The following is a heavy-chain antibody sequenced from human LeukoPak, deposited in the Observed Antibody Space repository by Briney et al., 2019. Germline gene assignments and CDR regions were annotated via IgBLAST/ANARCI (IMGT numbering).Heavy chain of an antibody. CDR1: GFTFSSYW. V-gene: IGHV3-7*01. J-gene: IGHJ5*02. Sequence: GGSLRLSCAASGFTFSSYWMSWVRQAPGKGLEWVANIKQDGSEKYYVDSVKGRFTISRDNAKNSLYLQMNSLRAEDTAVYYCARGSHVVVVAAPWFDPWGQGTLVTVSS. D-gene: IGHD2-15*01. CDR2: IKQDGSEK. CDR3: ARGSHVVVVAAPWFDP.